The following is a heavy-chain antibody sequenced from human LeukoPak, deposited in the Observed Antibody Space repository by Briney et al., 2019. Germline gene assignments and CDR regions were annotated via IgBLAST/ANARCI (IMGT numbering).Heavy chain of an antibody. CDR1: GFTFSSYA. CDR3: ARAANYGAFDY. CDR2: ISYDGSNK. J-gene: IGHJ4*02. V-gene: IGHV3-30-3*01. Sequence: PGGSLRLSCAASGFTFSSYAMHWVRQAPGKGLEWVAVISYDGSNKYYADSVKGRFTISRDNSKNTLYPQMNSLRAEDTAVYYCARAANYGAFDYWGQGTLVTVSS. D-gene: IGHD4/OR15-4a*01.